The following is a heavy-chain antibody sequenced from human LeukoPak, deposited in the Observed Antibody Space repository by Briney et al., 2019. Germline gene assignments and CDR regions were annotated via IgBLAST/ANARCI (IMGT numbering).Heavy chain of an antibody. CDR3: ASHSGGYAY. Sequence: PSETLSLTCAFYGGSFSGYYWSWIRQPPGKGLEWIGEINHSGSTNYNPSLKSRVTISVDTSKNQFSLKLSSVTAADTAVYYCASHSGGYAYWGQGTLVTVSS. V-gene: IGHV4-34*01. CDR2: INHSGST. CDR1: GGSFSGYY. D-gene: IGHD5-12*01. J-gene: IGHJ4*02.